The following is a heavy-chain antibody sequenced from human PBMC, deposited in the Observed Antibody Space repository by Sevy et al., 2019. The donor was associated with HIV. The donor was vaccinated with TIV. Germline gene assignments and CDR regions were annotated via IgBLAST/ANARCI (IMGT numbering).Heavy chain of an antibody. Sequence: GGSLRLSCAASGFTFSSYNMNWVRQAPGKGLEWVSSISSSSSYIYYADSVKGRFTISRDNAKNSLYLQMNSLRAEDTAVYYCARDLQVDDAFDIWGQGTMVTVSS. CDR2: ISSSSSYI. CDR3: ARDLQVDDAFDI. CDR1: GFTFSSYN. J-gene: IGHJ3*02. V-gene: IGHV3-21*01.